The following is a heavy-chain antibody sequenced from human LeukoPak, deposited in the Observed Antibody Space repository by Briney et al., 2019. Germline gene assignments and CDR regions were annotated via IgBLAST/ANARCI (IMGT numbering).Heavy chain of an antibody. CDR1: GFTFSSYW. Sequence: PGGSLRLSCAASGFTFSSYWMHWVRQAPGKGLVWVSRINSDGSSTSYADSVKGRFTISRDNDKNTLYLQMNSLRAEDTAVYYCAKAGNSSGYYHSDYWGQGTLVTVSS. J-gene: IGHJ4*02. CDR2: INSDGSST. D-gene: IGHD3-22*01. V-gene: IGHV3-74*01. CDR3: AKAGNSSGYYHSDY.